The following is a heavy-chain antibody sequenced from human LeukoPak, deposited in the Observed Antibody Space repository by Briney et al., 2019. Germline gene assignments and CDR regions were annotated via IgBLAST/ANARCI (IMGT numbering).Heavy chain of an antibody. D-gene: IGHD5-24*01. J-gene: IGHJ4*02. CDR3: ARGEWLLDPGDY. CDR1: GGSMSGTIYY. V-gene: IGHV4-39*07. Sequence: SETLSLTCTVPGGSMSGTIYYWGWLRQPPGQGLEWIGSIYYGGSTFYNPSLESRVTISIDTSKNQFSLRLSSVTAADTAVYYCARGEWLLDPGDYWGQGNLVTVSS. CDR2: IYYGGST.